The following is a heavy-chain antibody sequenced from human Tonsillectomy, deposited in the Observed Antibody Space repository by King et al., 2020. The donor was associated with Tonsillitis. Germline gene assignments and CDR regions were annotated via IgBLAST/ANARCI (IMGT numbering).Heavy chain of an antibody. Sequence: QLQESGPGLVKPSETLSLTCAVSGYSISSGYYWGWIRQPPGKGLEWIGSIYHSGSTYYNPSLKSRVTISVDTSKNQFSLKLSSVTAADTAVYYCARVKAKEYRSSWYDAFDIWGQGTMVTVSS. CDR2: IYHSGST. V-gene: IGHV4-38-2*01. J-gene: IGHJ3*02. CDR1: GYSISSGYY. D-gene: IGHD6-13*01. CDR3: ARVKAKEYRSSWYDAFDI.